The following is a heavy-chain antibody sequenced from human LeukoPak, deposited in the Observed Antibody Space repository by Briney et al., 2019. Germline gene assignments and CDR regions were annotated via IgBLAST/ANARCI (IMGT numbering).Heavy chain of an antibody. CDR3: ARRPRVVVIGFDY. D-gene: IGHD3-22*01. CDR2: INPHSGGT. V-gene: IGHV1-2*02. Sequence: ASVKVSCKASGYTFTDYYMHWVRQAPGQGLEWMGWINPHSGGTDHAQKFQGRVTMTRDTSISTAYMELSRLRSDDTAVYYCARRPRVVVIGFDYWGQGTLVTVSS. CDR1: GYTFTDYY. J-gene: IGHJ4*02.